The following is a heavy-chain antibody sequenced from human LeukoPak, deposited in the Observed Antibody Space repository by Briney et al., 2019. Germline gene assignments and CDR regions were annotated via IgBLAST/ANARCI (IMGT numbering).Heavy chain of an antibody. J-gene: IGHJ3*02. Sequence: PGGSLRLSCAASGFTFNTYWMTWVRQAPGKGLEWVANIKQDGSEKFYVDSVKGRFTISRDNAENSLSLQVSSLSTEDTAVYYCARGRSAFDIWGQGTMVTVS. CDR1: GFTFNTYW. V-gene: IGHV3-7*01. CDR2: IKQDGSEK. CDR3: ARGRSAFDI.